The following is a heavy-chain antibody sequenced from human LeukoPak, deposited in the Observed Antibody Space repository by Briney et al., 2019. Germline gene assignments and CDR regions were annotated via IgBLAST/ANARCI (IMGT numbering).Heavy chain of an antibody. D-gene: IGHD3-10*01. CDR1: GGSFSGYY. Sequence: PSETLSLTCAVYGGSFSGYYWSWIRQPPGKGLEWIGEINHSGSINYNPSLKSRVTISVDTSKNQFSLKLSSVTAADTAVYYCASQSSMVRFDYWGQGTLVTVSS. CDR2: INHSGSI. J-gene: IGHJ4*02. CDR3: ASQSSMVRFDY. V-gene: IGHV4-34*01.